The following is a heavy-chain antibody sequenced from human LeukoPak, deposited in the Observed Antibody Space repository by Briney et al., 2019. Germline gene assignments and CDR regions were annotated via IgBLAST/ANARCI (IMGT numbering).Heavy chain of an antibody. J-gene: IGHJ4*02. CDR3: VRESYSYFDS. CDR2: IGSRGDVV. Sequence: PGGSLRLSCAASGFTFDDYGMSWVRQAPGRGLEWISCIGSRGDVVYYADSVKGRFTISRDNAKNSLFLHMDNLRADDTAVYYCVRESYSYFDSWGQGTLVAVSS. V-gene: IGHV3-11*01. CDR1: GFTFDDYG. D-gene: IGHD3-10*01.